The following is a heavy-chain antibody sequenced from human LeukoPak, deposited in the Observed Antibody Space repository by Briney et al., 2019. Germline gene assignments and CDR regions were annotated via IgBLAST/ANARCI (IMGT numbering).Heavy chain of an antibody. CDR1: GYTFTSYD. Sequence: ASVKVSCKASGYTFTSYDINWVRQATGQGLEWMGWMNPNSGNTGYAQKFQGRVTITRNTSISTAYMELSSLRSEDMAVYYCARDRGAYYDFWSGYYSPGWFDPWGQGTLVTVSS. V-gene: IGHV1-8*03. CDR2: MNPNSGNT. CDR3: ARDRGAYYDFWSGYYSPGWFDP. J-gene: IGHJ5*02. D-gene: IGHD3-3*01.